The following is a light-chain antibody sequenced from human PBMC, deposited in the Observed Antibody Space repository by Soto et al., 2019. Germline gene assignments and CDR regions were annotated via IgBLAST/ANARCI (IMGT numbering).Light chain of an antibody. V-gene: IGKV3-20*01. Sequence: ELVLTQSPGTLSLSPGERVTLSCRASQSVSDNYLAWYQQKPGQAPRRLIYDVSSRATAIPDRFSGSGAGTDFTLTISRREPEDFAVLYCQHYGSSPWLTFGGGTKVEIK. CDR1: QSVSDNY. CDR3: QHYGSSPWLT. J-gene: IGKJ4*01. CDR2: DVS.